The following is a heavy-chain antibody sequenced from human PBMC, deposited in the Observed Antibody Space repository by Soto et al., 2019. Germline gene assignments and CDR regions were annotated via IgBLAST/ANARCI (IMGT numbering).Heavy chain of an antibody. CDR2: IWYDGSNK. J-gene: IGHJ3*02. CDR3: ARGGDYYDSSGYYEGAFDI. D-gene: IGHD3-22*01. CDR1: GFTFSSYG. V-gene: IGHV3-33*01. Sequence: GGSLRLSCAASGFTFSSYGMHWVRQAPGKGLGWVAVIWYDGSNKYYADSVKGRFTISRDNSKNTLYLQMNRLRAEDTAVYYCARGGDYYDSSGYYEGAFDIWGQGTMVTVSS.